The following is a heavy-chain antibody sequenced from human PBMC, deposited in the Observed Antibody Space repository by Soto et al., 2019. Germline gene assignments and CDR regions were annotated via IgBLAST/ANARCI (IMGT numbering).Heavy chain of an antibody. CDR2: IYPGDSDP. Sequence: PGESLKISCKGSGYSFTSYWIGWVSPMPGKGLGWMGIIYPGDSDPRYSPSFQGQVTISADKSISTAYLQWSSLKASVTAMYYCATRYSCGWSGVLTDAFDIWGQGTMVTVSS. CDR3: ATRYSCGWSGVLTDAFDI. D-gene: IGHD6-19*01. V-gene: IGHV5-51*01. CDR1: GYSFTSYW. J-gene: IGHJ3*02.